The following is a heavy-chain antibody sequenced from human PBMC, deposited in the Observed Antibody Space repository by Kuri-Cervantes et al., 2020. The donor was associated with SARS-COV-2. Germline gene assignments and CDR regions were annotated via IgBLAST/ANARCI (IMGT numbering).Heavy chain of an antibody. D-gene: IGHD1-26*01. CDR3: ARMSLLQNDAFDI. CDR2: IIPILGTA. J-gene: IGHJ3*02. CDR1: GGTFSSYA. V-gene: IGHV1-69*04. Sequence: SVKVSCKASGGTFSSYAISWVRQAPGQGLEWMGRIIPILGTANYAQKFQGRVTITADKSASTAYMELSSLRSEDTAVYYCARMSLLQNDAFDIWGQGTMVTVSS.